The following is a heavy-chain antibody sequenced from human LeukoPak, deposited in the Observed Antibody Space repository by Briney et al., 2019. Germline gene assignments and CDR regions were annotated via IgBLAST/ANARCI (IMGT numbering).Heavy chain of an antibody. D-gene: IGHD5-18*01. CDR1: GYTFTSYG. J-gene: IGHJ4*02. Sequence: ASVKVSCKASGYTFTSYGISWVRQALGQGLEWMGWISAYNGNTNYAQKLQGRVTMTTDTSTSTAYMELRSLRSDDTAVYYCARTIRGYSYGSPVDYWGQGTLVTVSS. V-gene: IGHV1-18*04. CDR2: ISAYNGNT. CDR3: ARTIRGYSYGSPVDY.